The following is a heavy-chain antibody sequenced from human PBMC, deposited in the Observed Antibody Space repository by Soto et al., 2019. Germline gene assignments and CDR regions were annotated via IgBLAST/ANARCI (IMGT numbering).Heavy chain of an antibody. CDR1: GFTFSNAW. Sequence: EVQLVESGGGLVKPGGSLRLSCAASGFTFSNAWMNWVRQAPGKGLEWVGRIKSKTDCGTTDYAAPVKGRFTISRDDSNNTLYLQINSLKTDDTAVYYCTSLDYYGSGSYGLTGYWGQVTLVTVSS. V-gene: IGHV3-15*07. D-gene: IGHD3-10*01. CDR3: TSLDYYGSGSYGLTGY. CDR2: IKSKTDCGTT. J-gene: IGHJ4*02.